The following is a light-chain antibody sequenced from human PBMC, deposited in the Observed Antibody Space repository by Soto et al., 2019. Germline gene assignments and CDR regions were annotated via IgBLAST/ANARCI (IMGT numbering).Light chain of an antibody. CDR3: MQPLENFRT. V-gene: IGKV2-28*01. CDR1: QTVLNNY. J-gene: IGKJ1*01. CDR2: LGS. Sequence: EIVLTQSPGTLSLSPGERATLSCRASQTVLNNYLTWYQQKPGQSPQLLIYLGSNRASGVPDRFSGSGSDTYFTLEISRVEADDVGVYYCMQPLENFRTFGQGTKVDIK.